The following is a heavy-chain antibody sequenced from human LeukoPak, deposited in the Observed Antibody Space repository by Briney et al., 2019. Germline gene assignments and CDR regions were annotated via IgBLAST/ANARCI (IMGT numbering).Heavy chain of an antibody. D-gene: IGHD6-13*01. Sequence: PGGSLRLSCAASGFTFSSYSMNWVRQAPGKGLEWVAFIRNDGTIKYYADSVKGRFTISRDNSKNTLYLQMNSLRAEDTAVYYCAKTGSSSWGYFDYWGQGTLVTVSS. CDR3: AKTGSSSWGYFDY. CDR2: IRNDGTIK. V-gene: IGHV3-30*02. CDR1: GFTFSSYS. J-gene: IGHJ4*02.